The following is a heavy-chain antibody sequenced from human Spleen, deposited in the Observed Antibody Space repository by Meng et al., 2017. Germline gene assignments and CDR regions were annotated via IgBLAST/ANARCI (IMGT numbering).Heavy chain of an antibody. D-gene: IGHD4-11*01. J-gene: IGHJ4*02. CDR1: GGSFSDYY. V-gene: IGHV4-34*01. CDR3: ARGPTTMAHDFDY. CDR2: INHSGST. Sequence: QVLLQEWGVGLFKPSETLSLTCVVSGGSFSDYYWSWIRQPPGKGLEWIGEINHSGSTNYNPSLESRATISVDTSQNNLSLKLSSVTAADSAVYYCARGPTTMAHDFDYWGQGTLVTVSS.